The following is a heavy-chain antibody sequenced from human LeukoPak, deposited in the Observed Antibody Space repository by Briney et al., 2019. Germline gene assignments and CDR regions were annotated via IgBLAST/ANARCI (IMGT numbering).Heavy chain of an antibody. CDR2: ISYDGSNK. CDR1: GFTFSSYA. CDR3: ARAGIAVAGTFDY. D-gene: IGHD6-19*01. J-gene: IGHJ4*02. Sequence: GGSLRLSCAASGFTFSSYAMHWVRQAPGKGLEWVAVISYDGSNKYYADSVKGRFTISRDNSKNTLYLQMNSLRAEDTTVYYCARAGIAVAGTFDYWGRGTLVTVSS. V-gene: IGHV3-30-3*01.